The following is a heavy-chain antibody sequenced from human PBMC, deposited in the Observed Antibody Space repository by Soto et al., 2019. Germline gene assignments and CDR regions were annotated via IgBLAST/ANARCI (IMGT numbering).Heavy chain of an antibody. D-gene: IGHD3-10*01. J-gene: IGHJ4*02. CDR2: IIPIFGTA. CDR1: GGTFSSYA. Sequence: QVQLVQSGAEVKKPGSSVKVSCKASGGTFSSYAISWVRQAPGQGLEWMGGIIPIFGTANYAQKFQGRVTITADESTSTAYMELGSLRFEDTAVYYCARDMGLLIRGDLSLGYWGQGTLVTVSS. CDR3: ARDMGLLIRGDLSLGY. V-gene: IGHV1-69*12.